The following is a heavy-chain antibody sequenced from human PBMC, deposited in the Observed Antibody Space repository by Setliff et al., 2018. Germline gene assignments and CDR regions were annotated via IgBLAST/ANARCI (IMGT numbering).Heavy chain of an antibody. CDR2: IYTSGGT. J-gene: IGHJ3*02. D-gene: IGHD2-2*03. Sequence: SETLSLTCTVSGASISSYYWSWIRQPPGKGLEWIGYIYTSGGTNYNPSLKSRVTISVDASKNQFSLKLSSVTAADTAVYYCVRVEAGYCSSTSCYVVGAFDIWGQGTMVTVSS. CDR1: GASISSYY. V-gene: IGHV4-4*08. CDR3: VRVEAGYCSSTSCYVVGAFDI.